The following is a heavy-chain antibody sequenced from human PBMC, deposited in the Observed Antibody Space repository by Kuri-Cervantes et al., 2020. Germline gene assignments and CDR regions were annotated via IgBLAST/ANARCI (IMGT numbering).Heavy chain of an antibody. V-gene: IGHV3-48*01. CDR3: TTDRGIARRPIFDW. Sequence: GGSLRLSCAASGFTYSTYNMNWVRQAPGKGLEWVSYISSSSSTIYYADSVKGRFTISRDNAKNSLYLQMNSLKTEDTAVYYCTTDRGIARRPIFDWWGQGTLVTVSS. D-gene: IGHD6-6*01. CDR2: ISSSSSTI. CDR1: GFTYSTYN. J-gene: IGHJ4*02.